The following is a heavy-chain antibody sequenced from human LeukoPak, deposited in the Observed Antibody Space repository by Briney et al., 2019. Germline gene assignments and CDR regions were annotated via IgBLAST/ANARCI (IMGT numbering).Heavy chain of an antibody. V-gene: IGHV4-30-2*01. Sequence: SQTLSLTCAVSGGSISSGGYSWSWIRQPPGKVLEWIGYIHHSGSTYYNPSLKSRVTISVDRSKNQFSLKLSSVTAADTAVYYCARGVRSHRSHPPYYFDYWGQGTLVTVSS. CDR1: GGSISSGGYS. J-gene: IGHJ4*02. CDR3: ARGVRSHRSHPPYYFDY. CDR2: IHHSGST. D-gene: IGHD2-15*01.